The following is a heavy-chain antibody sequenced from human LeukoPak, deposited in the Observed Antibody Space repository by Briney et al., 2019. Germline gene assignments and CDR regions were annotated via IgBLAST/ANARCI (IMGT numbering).Heavy chain of an antibody. CDR2: IYPGDSDT. J-gene: IGHJ3*02. V-gene: IGHV5-51*01. D-gene: IGHD5-18*01. CDR1: GYSFVSYW. CDR3: ASTLRAAMGHDAFDI. Sequence: GESLKISCKGSGYSFVSYWIGWVRQMPGKGLEWLGIIYPGDSDTTYSPSFQGQVTISVDKSISTAYLQWSSLKASDTAIYYCASTLRAAMGHDAFDIWGQGTMVTVSS.